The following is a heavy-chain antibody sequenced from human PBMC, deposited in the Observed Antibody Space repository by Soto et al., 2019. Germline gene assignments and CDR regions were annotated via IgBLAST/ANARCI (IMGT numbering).Heavy chain of an antibody. J-gene: IGHJ6*02. CDR2: IIPIFGTA. Sequence: ASVKVSCKASGGTFSSYAISWVRQAPGQGLEWMGGIIPIFGTANYAQKFQGRVTITADESTSTAYMELSSLRSEDTAVYYCARAMTTVTKHYYYYGMDVWGQGTTVTVSS. CDR1: GGTFSSYA. V-gene: IGHV1-69*13. CDR3: ARAMTTVTKHYYYYGMDV. D-gene: IGHD4-17*01.